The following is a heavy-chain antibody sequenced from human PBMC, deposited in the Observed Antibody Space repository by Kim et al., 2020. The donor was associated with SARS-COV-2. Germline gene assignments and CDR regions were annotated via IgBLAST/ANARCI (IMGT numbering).Heavy chain of an antibody. D-gene: IGHD3-22*01. CDR3: AKGHYDSSGYFDY. J-gene: IGHJ4*02. V-gene: IGHV3-9*01. Sequence: AASVNGRFPISRDNAKNSLYLQMNSLGAEDTALYYCAKGHYDSSGYFDYWGQGTLVTVSS.